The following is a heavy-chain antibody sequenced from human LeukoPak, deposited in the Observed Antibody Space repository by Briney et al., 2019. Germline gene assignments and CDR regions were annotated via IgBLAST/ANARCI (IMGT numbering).Heavy chain of an antibody. D-gene: IGHD1/OR15-1a*01. CDR3: TLTTFGVVYYFDY. CDR2: ISSSSSYI. Sequence: GGSLRLSCAASGFTFSSYSMNWVRQAPGKGLEWVSSISSSSSYIYYADSVKGRFIISRDNSKNTLYLQLNSLRLEDTAVYYCTLTTFGVVYYFDYWGQGTLVTVSS. V-gene: IGHV3-21*01. CDR1: GFTFSSYS. J-gene: IGHJ4*02.